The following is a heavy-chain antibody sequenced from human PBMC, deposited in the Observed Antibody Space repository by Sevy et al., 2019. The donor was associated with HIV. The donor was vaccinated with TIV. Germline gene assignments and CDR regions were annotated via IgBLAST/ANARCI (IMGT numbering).Heavy chain of an antibody. D-gene: IGHD1-7*01. V-gene: IGHV3-21*01. CDR1: GFTFNVYA. CDR2: ITSGFDT. Sequence: GGSLRLSCAASGFTFNVYAMNWVRQAPGKGLEWVSCITSGFDTIYADSVKGRFTISRDNTKNSLYLQMNNLRADDTALYYCVQELGAKTHVRGQGTTVTVSS. CDR3: VQELGAKTHV. J-gene: IGHJ6*02.